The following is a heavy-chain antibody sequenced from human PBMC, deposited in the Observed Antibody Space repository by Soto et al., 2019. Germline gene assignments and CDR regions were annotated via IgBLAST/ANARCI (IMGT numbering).Heavy chain of an antibody. CDR2: IKQDGSEK. Sequence: GGSLRLSCAASGFTFSSYWMSWVRQAPGKGLEWVANIKQDGSEKYYVDSVKGRFTISRDNAKNSLYLQMNSLRAEDTAVYYCARDGGRGYDILTGYSHIPTIFDYWGQGTLVTVSS. CDR3: ARDGGRGYDILTGYSHIPTIFDY. D-gene: IGHD3-9*01. CDR1: GFTFSSYW. V-gene: IGHV3-7*01. J-gene: IGHJ4*02.